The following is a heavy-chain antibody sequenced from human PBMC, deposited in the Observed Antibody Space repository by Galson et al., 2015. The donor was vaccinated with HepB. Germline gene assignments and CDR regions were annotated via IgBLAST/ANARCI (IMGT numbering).Heavy chain of an antibody. CDR3: ARAIQVGATSQGLDY. D-gene: IGHD1-26*01. CDR2: IGTAGDT. V-gene: IGHV3-13*01. CDR1: GFTFSSYD. Sequence: SLRLSCAASGFTFSSYDMHWVRQPTGKGLEWVSAIGTAGDTYYPGSVKGRFTISRENAKNSLYLQMNSLRAGDTAVYYCARAIQVGATSQGLDYWGQGTLVTVSS. J-gene: IGHJ4*02.